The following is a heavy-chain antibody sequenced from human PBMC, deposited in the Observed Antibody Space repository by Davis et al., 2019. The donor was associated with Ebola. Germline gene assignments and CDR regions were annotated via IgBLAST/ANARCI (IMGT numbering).Heavy chain of an antibody. D-gene: IGHD3-3*01. CDR1: GYTFTGYY. J-gene: IGHJ6*04. CDR3: ASPLRFLEWLSLNV. Sequence: ASVKVSCKASGYTFTGYYMHWVRQAPGQGLEWMGWINPNSGGTNYAQKFQGRVTMTRDTSISTAYMELSSLRAEDTAVYYCASPLRFLEWLSLNVWGKGTTVTVSS. CDR2: INPNSGGT. V-gene: IGHV1-2*02.